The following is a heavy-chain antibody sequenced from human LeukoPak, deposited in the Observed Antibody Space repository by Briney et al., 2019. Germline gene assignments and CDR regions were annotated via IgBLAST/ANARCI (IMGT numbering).Heavy chain of an antibody. CDR1: GGSFSSSTYY. D-gene: IGHD2-2*01. J-gene: IGHJ4*02. CDR2: IYYSGST. CDR3: ARRRYCSSTSCSEVYFDY. V-gene: IGHV4-39*07. Sequence: PSEILSLTCTVSGGSFSSSTYYWGWIRQPPGKGLEWIGSIYYSGSTNYNPSLKSRVTISVDTSKNQFSLKLSSVTAADTAVYYCARRRYCSSTSCSEVYFDYWGQGTLVTVSS.